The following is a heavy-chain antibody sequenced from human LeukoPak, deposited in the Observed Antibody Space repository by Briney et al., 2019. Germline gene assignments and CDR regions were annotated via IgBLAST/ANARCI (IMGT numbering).Heavy chain of an antibody. J-gene: IGHJ4*02. CDR1: VGSISSGSYY. Sequence: PSETLSLTCTVSVGSISSGSYYWSWIRQPAGRGLECIGRIYTSGSTNYNPALKSRVTMSVDTSKSQFSLKLSSVTAADTAVYYCARRTNTYFYYWGQGTLVTVSS. CDR2: IYTSGST. V-gene: IGHV4-61*02. CDR3: ARRTNTYFYY. D-gene: IGHD5-12*01.